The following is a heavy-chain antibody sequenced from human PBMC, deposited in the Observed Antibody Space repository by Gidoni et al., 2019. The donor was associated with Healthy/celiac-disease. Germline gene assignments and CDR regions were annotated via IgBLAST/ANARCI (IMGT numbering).Heavy chain of an antibody. CDR2: INAGNGNT. Sequence: QVQLVQSGAEEKKPGASVKVSCKASGYTFTSYAMHWVRQAPGQRLEWMGWINAGNGNTKYSQKFQGRVTITRDTSASTAYMELSSLRSEDTAVYYCARGYSSHYGMDVWGQGTTVTVSS. J-gene: IGHJ6*02. CDR1: GYTFTSYA. V-gene: IGHV1-3*05. CDR3: ARGYSSHYGMDV. D-gene: IGHD4-4*01.